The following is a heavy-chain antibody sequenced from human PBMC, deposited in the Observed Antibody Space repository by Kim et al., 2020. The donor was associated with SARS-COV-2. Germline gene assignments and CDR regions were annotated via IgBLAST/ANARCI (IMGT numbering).Heavy chain of an antibody. Sequence: GASLKISCKGSGYSFTSYWIGWVRQMPGKGLEWMGIIYPGDSDTRYSPSFQGQVTISADKSISTAYLQWSSLKASDTAMYYCARRYYYGSGSYYKDAFDIWGQGTMVTVSS. CDR3: ARRYYYGSGSYYKDAFDI. J-gene: IGHJ3*02. V-gene: IGHV5-51*01. CDR1: GYSFTSYW. D-gene: IGHD3-10*01. CDR2: IYPGDSDT.